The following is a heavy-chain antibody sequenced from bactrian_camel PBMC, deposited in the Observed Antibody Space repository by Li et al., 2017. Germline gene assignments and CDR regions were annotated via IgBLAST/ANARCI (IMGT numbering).Heavy chain of an antibody. D-gene: IGHD6*01. J-gene: IGHJ4*01. CDR3: AAHQTSVGGTWSLDPTWYDI. CDR2: IDSENGPT. Sequence: VQLVESGGGSVQAGGSLRLSCPASGYTYMGWFRQAPGKAREGVATIDSENGPTYTGSVKGRFTISRDNAKNTLYLQMNGLKAEDTAMYYCAAHQTSVGGTWSLDPTWYDIWGQGTQVTVS. CDR1: GYTY. V-gene: IGHV3S40*01.